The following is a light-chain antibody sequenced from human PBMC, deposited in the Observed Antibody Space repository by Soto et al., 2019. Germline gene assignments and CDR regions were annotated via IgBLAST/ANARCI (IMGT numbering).Light chain of an antibody. CDR3: SSYTSSSTFVV. CDR1: SNDVGAYNR. CDR2: EVI. Sequence: QSVLTQPPSVSGSPGQSVTISCTGTSNDVGAYNRVSWYQQPPGTAPKLMIYEVINRPSGVPDRFSGSKSGNTASLTISGLQAEDEAHYYCSSYTSSSTFVVFGGGTKLTVL. J-gene: IGLJ2*01. V-gene: IGLV2-18*02.